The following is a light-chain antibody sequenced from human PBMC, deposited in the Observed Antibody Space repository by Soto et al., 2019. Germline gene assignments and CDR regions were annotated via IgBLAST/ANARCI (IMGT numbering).Light chain of an antibody. CDR1: SSDIGAYDY. CDR2: EVN. V-gene: IGLV2-14*01. CDR3: FSFTTTTTHG. J-gene: IGLJ1*01. Sequence: QSGLTQPASLSGSTGQSTTISCTGTSSDIGAYDYVSWFQQHPGKAPKLMISEVNNRPSGVSNRFSGSKSGNTAYLTISVLQVEDEPEHCCFSFTTTTTHGFGTESKVTVL.